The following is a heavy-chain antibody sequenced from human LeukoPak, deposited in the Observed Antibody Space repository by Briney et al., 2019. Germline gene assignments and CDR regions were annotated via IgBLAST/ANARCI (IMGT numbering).Heavy chain of an antibody. CDR1: GYTFTSYD. J-gene: IGHJ6*03. CDR3: ARGLAVTTSSTPYYYYYYMDV. Sequence: ASVKVSCKASGYTFTSYDINWVRQATGQGLEWMGWMNPNSGNTGYAQKFQGRVTITRNTSISTAYMELSSLRSDDTAVYYCARGLAVTTSSTPYYYYYYMDVWGKGTTVTISS. CDR2: MNPNSGNT. D-gene: IGHD4-17*01. V-gene: IGHV1-8*03.